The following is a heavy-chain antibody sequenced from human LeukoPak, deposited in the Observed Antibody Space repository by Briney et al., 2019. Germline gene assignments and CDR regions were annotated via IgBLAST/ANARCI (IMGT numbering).Heavy chain of an antibody. Sequence: GGSLRLSCAASGFTFSSYWMSWVRQAPGKGLEWVANIKEDGSEKSYVDSVKGRFTISRDNAKNSVYLQMNRLRAEDTAIYYCAKEGPLTAGDYWGQGTLVTVSS. CDR3: AKEGPLTAGDY. V-gene: IGHV3-7*01. CDR2: IKEDGSEK. J-gene: IGHJ4*02. CDR1: GFTFSSYW. D-gene: IGHD3-9*01.